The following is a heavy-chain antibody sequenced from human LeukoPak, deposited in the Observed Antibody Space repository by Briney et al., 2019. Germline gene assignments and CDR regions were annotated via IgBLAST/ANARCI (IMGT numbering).Heavy chain of an antibody. CDR1: GFTFSSYG. Sequence: GGSLRGSCAASGFTFSSYGMHWVRQAPGKGLEWVAVISYDGSNKYYADSVKGRFTISRDNSKNTLYLQMNSLRAEDTAVYYCAKAMVRGVIRYYFDYWGQGTLVTVSS. D-gene: IGHD3-10*01. J-gene: IGHJ4*02. CDR3: AKAMVRGVIRYYFDY. CDR2: ISYDGSNK. V-gene: IGHV3-30*18.